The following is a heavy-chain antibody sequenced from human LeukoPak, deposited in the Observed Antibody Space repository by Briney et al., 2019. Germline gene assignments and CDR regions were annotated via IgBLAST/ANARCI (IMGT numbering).Heavy chain of an antibody. V-gene: IGHV3-23*01. CDR2: ISGSGGST. CDR3: AKVRAYYYYYGMDV. CDR1: GFTFSSYA. J-gene: IGHJ6*02. Sequence: GGSLRLSCAASGFTFSSYAMSWVRQAPGKGLEWVSAISGSGGSTYYADSVKGRFTISRDNSKNTLYLQMNSLRAEDTAVYCCAKVRAYYYYYGMDVWGQGTTVTVSS.